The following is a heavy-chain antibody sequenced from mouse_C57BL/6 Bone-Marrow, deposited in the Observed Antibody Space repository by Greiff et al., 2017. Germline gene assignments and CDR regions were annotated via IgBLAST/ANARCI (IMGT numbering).Heavy chain of an antibody. D-gene: IGHD2-4*01. CDR1: GYTFTSYW. CDR2: IHPNSGST. CDR3: ARRDYDGSYWYFDV. Sequence: QVQLKEPGAELVNPGASVKLSCKASGYTFTSYWMHWVKQRPGQGLEWIGMIHPNSGSTNYNEKFKSKATLTVDKSSSTAYMQLSSLTSEDSAVYYCARRDYDGSYWYFDVWGTGTTVTVSS. V-gene: IGHV1-64*01. J-gene: IGHJ1*03.